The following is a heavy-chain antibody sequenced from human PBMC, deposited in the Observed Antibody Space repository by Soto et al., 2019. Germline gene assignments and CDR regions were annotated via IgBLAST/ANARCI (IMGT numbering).Heavy chain of an antibody. CDR2: ISWNSNSI. V-gene: IGHV3-9*01. D-gene: IGHD6-13*01. CDR1: GFTFDDYA. Sequence: GGSLRLSCAASGFTFDDYAMHWVRQAPGKGLEWVSGISWNSNSIGYADSVKGRFTMSRDNAKNSLSLQMNSLRDEDTAVYYCAKDRASSSWYYYYGMDVWGQGTPVTVSS. J-gene: IGHJ6*02. CDR3: AKDRASSSWYYYYGMDV.